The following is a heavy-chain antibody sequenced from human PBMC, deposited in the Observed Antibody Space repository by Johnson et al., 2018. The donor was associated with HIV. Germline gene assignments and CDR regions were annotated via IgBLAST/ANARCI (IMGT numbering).Heavy chain of an antibody. D-gene: IGHD5/OR15-5a*01. CDR3: AKSTLLLTRLEDHDAFDI. V-gene: IGHV3-33*08. J-gene: IGHJ3*02. Sequence: QVQLVESGGGLVKPGGSLRLSCVVSGFTFDDYGMSWVRQAPGKGLEWVAVIWYDGRNKYYADSVKGRITISRDNSKNTLYLQMNSLRAEDTAVYYCAKSTLLLTRLEDHDAFDIWGQGTMVTVSS. CDR1: GFTFDDYG. CDR2: IWYDGRNK.